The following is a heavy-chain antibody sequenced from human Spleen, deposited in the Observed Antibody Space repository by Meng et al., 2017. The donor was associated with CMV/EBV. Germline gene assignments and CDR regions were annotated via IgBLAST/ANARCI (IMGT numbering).Heavy chain of an antibody. CDR1: GYTFTAYY. CDR3: ARALPVLHCSSTSCYTGFYYYYGMDV. V-gene: IGHV1-2*02. CDR2: INPNSGGT. Sequence: ASVKVSCKASGYTFTAYYMHWVRQAPGQGLEWMGWINPNSGGTNYAQKFQGRVTMTRDTSISTAYMELSRLRSDDTAVYYCARALPVLHCSSTSCYTGFYYYYGMDVWGQGTTVTVSS. J-gene: IGHJ6*02. D-gene: IGHD2-2*02.